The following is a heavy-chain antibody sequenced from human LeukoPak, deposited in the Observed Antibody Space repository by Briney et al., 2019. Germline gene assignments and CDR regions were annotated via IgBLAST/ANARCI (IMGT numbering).Heavy chain of an antibody. V-gene: IGHV4-59*01. Sequence: SETLSLTCTVSGGPISSYYWSWIRQPPGKGLEWIGYIYYSGSTNYNPSLKSRVTISVDTSKNQFSLKLSSVTAADTAVYYCARGRGGLLRYFDWTDYGMDVWGQGTTVTVSS. CDR1: GGPISSYY. J-gene: IGHJ6*02. CDR2: IYYSGST. CDR3: ARGRGGLLRYFDWTDYGMDV. D-gene: IGHD3-9*01.